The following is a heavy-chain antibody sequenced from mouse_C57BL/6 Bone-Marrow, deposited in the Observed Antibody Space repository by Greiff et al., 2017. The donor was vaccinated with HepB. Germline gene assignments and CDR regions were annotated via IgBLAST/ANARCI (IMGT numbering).Heavy chain of an antibody. D-gene: IGHD1-1*01. Sequence: QVTLKVSGAELVRPGASVKLSCKASGYTFTDYYINWVKQRPGQGLEWIARIYPGSGNTYYNEKFKGKATLTAEKSSSTAYMQLSSLTSEDSAVYFCASPLITTVVAFDYWGQGTTLTVSS. CDR1: GYTFTDYY. CDR2: IYPGSGNT. CDR3: ASPLITTVVAFDY. J-gene: IGHJ2*01. V-gene: IGHV1-76*01.